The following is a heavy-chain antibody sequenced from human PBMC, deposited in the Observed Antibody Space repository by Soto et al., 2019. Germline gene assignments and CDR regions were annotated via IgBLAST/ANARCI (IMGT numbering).Heavy chain of an antibody. D-gene: IGHD3-3*01. Sequence: QVQLVQSGAEVKKPGASVKVSCKASGYTFSTYVFSWVRQAPGQGLEWMGWIGAYNDDTNYAQNFQGRVTMTTDTSTTTSYMELRNLRSDDTAVYLCARDWRGAEGFDPWGQGTLVTFSS. CDR1: GYTFSTYV. J-gene: IGHJ5*02. CDR2: IGAYNDDT. V-gene: IGHV1-18*01. CDR3: ARDWRGAEGFDP.